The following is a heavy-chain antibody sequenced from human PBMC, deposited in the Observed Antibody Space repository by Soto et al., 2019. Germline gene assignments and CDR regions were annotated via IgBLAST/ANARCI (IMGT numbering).Heavy chain of an antibody. J-gene: IGHJ6*02. CDR1: GFTFSSYA. CDR2: ISGSGGST. D-gene: IGHD1-26*01. Sequence: GGSLRLSCAASGFTFSSYAMSWVRQAPGKGLEWVSAISGSGGSTYYADSVKGRFTISRDNSKNTLYLQMNSLRAEDTAVYYCAKGSGILRGYNYYGMDVWGQGTTVTVSS. V-gene: IGHV3-23*01. CDR3: AKGSGILRGYNYYGMDV.